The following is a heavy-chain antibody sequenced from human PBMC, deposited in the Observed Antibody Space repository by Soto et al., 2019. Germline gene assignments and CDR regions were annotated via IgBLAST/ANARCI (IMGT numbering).Heavy chain of an antibody. CDR2: IVPLSDRT. J-gene: IGHJ4*02. CDR1: GETLNSNP. D-gene: IGHD2-15*01. Sequence: QVQLVQSGAEVKKPGSSLKVSCKVFGETLNSNPIGWVRQAPGQGLEWVGGIVPLSDRTNYAQELQGRVTVTADGSTSTVYMELSNLKSDDTAVYYCARKSGRDCHSGGGCFSLEVWGQGSLITVYS. CDR3: ARKSGRDCHSGGGCFSLEV. V-gene: IGHV1-69*01.